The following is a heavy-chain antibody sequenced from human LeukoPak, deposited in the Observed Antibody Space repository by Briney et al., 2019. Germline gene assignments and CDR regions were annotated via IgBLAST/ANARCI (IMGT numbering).Heavy chain of an antibody. Sequence: KASETLSLTCTVSGDSISNYPAYYWGWIRQPPGKGLEWIGSIFYNGRTNYNPSLKSRVTISIDTSKNYFSLEVTSLTAADTAEYYCARQTITVTTGEYAFDIWGQGTTVTFSS. CDR2: IFYNGRT. CDR1: GDSISNYPAYY. V-gene: IGHV4-39*01. J-gene: IGHJ3*02. D-gene: IGHD4-17*01. CDR3: ARQTITVTTGEYAFDI.